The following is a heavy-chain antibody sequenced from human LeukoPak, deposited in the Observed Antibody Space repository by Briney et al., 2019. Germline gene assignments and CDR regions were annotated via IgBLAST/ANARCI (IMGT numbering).Heavy chain of an antibody. V-gene: IGHV3-9*01. CDR3: AKDLLGSGSDYFDY. CDR1: GFTFDDYA. Sequence: PGGSLRLSCAASGFTFDDYAMHWVRQAPGKGLEWVSGISWNSGSIGYADSVKGRFTISRDNAKNSLYLQMNSLRAEDTALYYCAKDLLGSGSDYFDYWGQGTLVTVSS. J-gene: IGHJ4*02. CDR2: ISWNSGSI. D-gene: IGHD1-26*01.